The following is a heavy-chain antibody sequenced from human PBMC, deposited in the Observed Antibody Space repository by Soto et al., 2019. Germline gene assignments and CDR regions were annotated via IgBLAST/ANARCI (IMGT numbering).Heavy chain of an antibody. V-gene: IGHV1-58*01. CDR1: GFTFTSSA. CDR3: AAAGQWLVLDFDY. D-gene: IGHD6-19*01. Sequence: VASVKVSCKASGFTFTSSAVQWVRQARGQRLEWIGWIVVGSGNTNYAPKFQERVTITRDMSTSTAYLALSRLRSADPAVYYSAAAGQWLVLDFDYWGQGTLVTVSS. J-gene: IGHJ4*02. CDR2: IVVGSGNT.